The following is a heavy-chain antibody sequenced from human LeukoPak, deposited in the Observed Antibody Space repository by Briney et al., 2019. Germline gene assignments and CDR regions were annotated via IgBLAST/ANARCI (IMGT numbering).Heavy chain of an antibody. D-gene: IGHD1-26*01. CDR1: GFTFSSYG. CDR3: ARDFIERYSGSYYGRFDY. CDR2: IWYDGSNK. Sequence: GGSLRLSCAASGFTFSSYGMHWVRQAPGKGLEWVAVIWYDGSNKYYADSVKGRFTITRDNSKNTPYLQMNSLRAEDTAVYYCARDFIERYSGSYYGRFDYWGQGTLVTVSS. V-gene: IGHV3-33*01. J-gene: IGHJ4*02.